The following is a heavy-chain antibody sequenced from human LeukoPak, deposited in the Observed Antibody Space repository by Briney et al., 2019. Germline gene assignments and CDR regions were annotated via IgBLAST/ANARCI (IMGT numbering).Heavy chain of an antibody. J-gene: IGHJ3*02. Sequence: PGGSLRLSCAASGFTFSNYAMNWVRQAPGKGLEWVSGLSAGGGSTYYADSVKGRFTISRDNAKNSLYLQMNSLRAEDTAVYYCARDLANWGLSSAFDIWGQGTMATVSS. V-gene: IGHV3-23*01. CDR3: ARDLANWGLSSAFDI. CDR1: GFTFSNYA. CDR2: LSAGGGST. D-gene: IGHD7-27*01.